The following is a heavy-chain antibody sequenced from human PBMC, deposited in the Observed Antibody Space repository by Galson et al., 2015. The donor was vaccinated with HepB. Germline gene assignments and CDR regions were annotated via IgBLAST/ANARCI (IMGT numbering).Heavy chain of an antibody. CDR2: LNPNDDST. V-gene: IGHV1-46*01. D-gene: IGHD6-19*01. CDR3: ARGATNLYSSGWDLDY. Sequence: SVKVSCKASGYTFTSYYMHWVRQAPGQGLEWIGRLNPNDDSTTYAQNFQGRVTTASDTSTSTVYMELSSLTSEDAAVYYCARGATNLYSSGWDLDYWGQGTLVTVSS. CDR1: GYTFTSYY. J-gene: IGHJ4*02.